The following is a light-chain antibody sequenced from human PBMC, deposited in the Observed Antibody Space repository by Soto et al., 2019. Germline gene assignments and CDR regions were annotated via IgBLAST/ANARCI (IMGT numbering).Light chain of an antibody. V-gene: IGKV1-5*03. CDR2: KAS. J-gene: IGKJ1*01. Sequence: IQVTQSPATLSGTIGDRVTITCLASQTISSWLAWYQQKPGKAPKLLIYKASTLKSGVPSRFSGSGSGTEFTLTISSLQPDDFATYYCQHYNSYSEAFGQRTKVDIK. CDR3: QHYNSYSEA. CDR1: QTISSW.